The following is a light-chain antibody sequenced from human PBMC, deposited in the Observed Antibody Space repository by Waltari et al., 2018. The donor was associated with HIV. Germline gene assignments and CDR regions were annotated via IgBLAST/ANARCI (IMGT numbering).Light chain of an antibody. J-gene: IGLJ2*01. CDR3: QVWDSSTDLRV. CDR2: DDS. Sequence: SYVLTQPPSVSVAPGQTVRITCGGNNIGSKGVHWYQQKPSQAPVLVVYDDSDRPSGIPERFSGSSSWTTATLTISRVEAGDEADFYCQVWDSSTDLRVFGGGTKLTVL. CDR1: NIGSKG. V-gene: IGLV3-21*02.